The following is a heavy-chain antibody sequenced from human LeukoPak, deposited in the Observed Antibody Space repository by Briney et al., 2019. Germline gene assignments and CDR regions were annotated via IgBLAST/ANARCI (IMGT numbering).Heavy chain of an antibody. J-gene: IGHJ4*02. Sequence: PSETLSLTCTVSGGSISSGGYYWSWIRQPPGKGLEWIGYIYHSGSTYYNPSLKSRVTISVDRSKNQFSLKLSSVTAADTAVDYCAREGYDSSGYYLLGYWGQGTLVTVSS. CDR3: AREGYDSSGYYLLGY. CDR1: GGSISSGGYY. D-gene: IGHD3-22*01. CDR2: IYHSGST. V-gene: IGHV4-30-2*01.